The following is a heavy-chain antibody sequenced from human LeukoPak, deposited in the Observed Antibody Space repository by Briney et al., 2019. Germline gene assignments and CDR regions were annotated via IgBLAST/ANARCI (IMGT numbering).Heavy chain of an antibody. CDR3: AKGDYSNYVRSYFDY. D-gene: IGHD4-11*01. V-gene: IGHV3-23*01. J-gene: IGHJ4*02. CDR1: GFTFSSYA. Sequence: GGSLRLSCAASGFTFSSYAMSWVRQAPGKGLEWVSAITGNGGSTYYADSVKGRFTISRDNSKNTLYLQMNSLRAEDTAVYYCAKGDYSNYVRSYFDYWGQGTLVTVSS. CDR2: ITGNGGST.